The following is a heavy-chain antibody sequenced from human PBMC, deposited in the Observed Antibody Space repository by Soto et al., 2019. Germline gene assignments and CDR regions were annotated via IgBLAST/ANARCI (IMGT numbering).Heavy chain of an antibody. CDR3: ARGDYDILTGHAWFDP. Sequence: SETLSLTCTVSGGSISSGGYYWSWIRQHPGKGLEWIGYIYYSGSTYYNPSLKSRVTISVDTSKNQFSLKLSSVTAADTAVYYCARGDYDILTGHAWFDPWGQGTLVTVSS. D-gene: IGHD3-9*01. CDR2: IYYSGST. CDR1: GGSISSGGYY. V-gene: IGHV4-31*03. J-gene: IGHJ5*02.